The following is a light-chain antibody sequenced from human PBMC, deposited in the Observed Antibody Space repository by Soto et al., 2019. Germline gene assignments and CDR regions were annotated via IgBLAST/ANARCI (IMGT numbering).Light chain of an antibody. Sequence: QSVLTQPRSVSGSPGQSVTISCTGTSSDIGGYNYVSWYQQHPGKAPKLMIYVVSKRPSGVPDRFSGSKSGITASLTISGLQAEDEADYYCCSYAGTYTFVFGTGTKLTVL. CDR1: SSDIGGYNY. CDR2: VVS. CDR3: CSYAGTYTFV. V-gene: IGLV2-11*01. J-gene: IGLJ1*01.